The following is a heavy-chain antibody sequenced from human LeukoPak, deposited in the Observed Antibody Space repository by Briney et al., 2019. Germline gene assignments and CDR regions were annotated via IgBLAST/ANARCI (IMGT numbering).Heavy chain of an antibody. CDR1: GFIVRNAW. CDR3: TVVRNPAYFDY. Sequence: GGSLRLSCAASGFIVRNAWMSWVRQAPGKGLEWVGRIASQTDGGTTEYAVPVKGRFTMSRDDSKNTLYLQMNSLKTEDTAVYYCTVVRNPAYFDYWGQGTVVTVSS. D-gene: IGHD6-25*01. CDR2: IASQTDGGTT. J-gene: IGHJ4*02. V-gene: IGHV3-15*04.